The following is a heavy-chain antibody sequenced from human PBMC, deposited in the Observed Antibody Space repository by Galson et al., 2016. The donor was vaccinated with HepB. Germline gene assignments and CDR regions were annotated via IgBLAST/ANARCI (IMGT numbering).Heavy chain of an antibody. CDR3: ARDGGGSYTLRWDNWFDP. CDR2: VHYSGNF. CDR1: GDSISNRIYY. V-gene: IGHV4-39*07. Sequence: LSLTCTVSGDSISNRIYYWGWIRQPPGKGLEWIGSVHYSGNFYYNPSLKSRATISVDTSKNQFSLKLNSVTAADTAVYYCARDGGGSYTLRWDNWFDPWGQGTLVTVSS. J-gene: IGHJ5*02. D-gene: IGHD1-26*01.